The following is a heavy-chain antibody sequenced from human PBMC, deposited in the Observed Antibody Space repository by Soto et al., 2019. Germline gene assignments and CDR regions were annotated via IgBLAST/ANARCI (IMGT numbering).Heavy chain of an antibody. CDR2: INAGNGNT. J-gene: IGHJ6*03. Sequence: ASVKVSCKASGYTFTSYAMHWVRQAPGQRLEWMGWINAGNGNTKYSQKFQGRVTITRDTSASTAYMELSSLRSEDTAVYCCARGYCSSTSCYPIYYMDVWGKGTTVTVSS. CDR1: GYTFTSYA. CDR3: ARGYCSSTSCYPIYYMDV. V-gene: IGHV1-3*01. D-gene: IGHD2-2*01.